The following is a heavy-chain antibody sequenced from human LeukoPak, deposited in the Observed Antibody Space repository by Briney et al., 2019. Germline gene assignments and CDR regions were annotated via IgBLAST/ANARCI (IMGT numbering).Heavy chain of an antibody. CDR2: IYSGGTT. CDR3: ARTDLAAAGSFDY. CDR1: GGSISSSHYY. Sequence: SETLSLTCTVSGGSISSSHYYWGWIRQPPGKGLEWIGSIYSGGTTSYSPSLESRVTISVDTSENQFSLKLSSVTAADTAVYYCARTDLAAAGSFDYWGQGTLVTVSS. D-gene: IGHD6-13*01. J-gene: IGHJ4*02. V-gene: IGHV4-39*01.